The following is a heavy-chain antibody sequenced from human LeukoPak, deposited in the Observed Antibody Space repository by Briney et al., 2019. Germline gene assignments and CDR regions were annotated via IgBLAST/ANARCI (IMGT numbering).Heavy chain of an antibody. CDR1: GFTFSSYA. CDR3: AKDQFVYCSGGSCYDRSYYFDY. CDR2: ISGSGGST. D-gene: IGHD2-15*01. J-gene: IGHJ4*02. Sequence: PGGSLRLSCAASGFTFSSYAMSWVRQAPGKGLEWVSAISGSGGSTYYADSVKGRFTISRDNSKNTLYLQMNSLRAEDTAVYYCAKDQFVYCSGGSCYDRSYYFDYWGQGTLVTVSS. V-gene: IGHV3-23*01.